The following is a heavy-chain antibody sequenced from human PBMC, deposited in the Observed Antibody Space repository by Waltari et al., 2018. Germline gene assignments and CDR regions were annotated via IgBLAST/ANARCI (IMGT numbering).Heavy chain of an antibody. CDR3: ARERSIAARYFDY. D-gene: IGHD6-6*01. V-gene: IGHV3-33*01. J-gene: IGHJ4*02. CDR2: IWYDGSHK. CDR1: GFTINYFG. Sequence: QVQLVESGGGVVQPGRSLRLSCAASGFTINYFGMHWVRQAPGKGLEWVAVIWYDGSHKYKEDSIKGRFTISRDNSKNTLYLQMNSLRAEDTAVYYCARERSIAARYFDYWGQGTLVTVSS.